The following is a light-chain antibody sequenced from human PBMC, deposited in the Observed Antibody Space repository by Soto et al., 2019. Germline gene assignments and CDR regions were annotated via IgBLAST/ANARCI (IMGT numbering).Light chain of an antibody. CDR3: QQSSTTPWT. J-gene: IGKJ1*01. Sequence: DIQMTQSPSSLSASVGDRVTITCRASQSISTYLNWFQQKPGRAPKLLIYLTSTLQSGVPSRFSGSGSGTDFTLTISRLQPEDFATYYGQQSSTTPWTFGQGTKVDVK. V-gene: IGKV1-39*01. CDR2: LTS. CDR1: QSISTY.